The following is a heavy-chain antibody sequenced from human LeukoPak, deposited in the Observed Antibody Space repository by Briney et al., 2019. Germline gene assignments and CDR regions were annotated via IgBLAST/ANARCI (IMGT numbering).Heavy chain of an antibody. V-gene: IGHV3-9*01. D-gene: IGHD6-19*01. CDR2: ISWNSGII. J-gene: IGHJ4*02. CDR1: GFTFDDYA. Sequence: GRSLRLSCAASGFTFDDYAMHWVRQAPGKGLEWVSGISWNSGIIGYADSVKGRFTISRDNANNSLYLQMNSLRDEDTAFYYCAKGTRQFHSSGWYAEFEYWGQGTLVTVSS. CDR3: AKGTRQFHSSGWYAEFEY.